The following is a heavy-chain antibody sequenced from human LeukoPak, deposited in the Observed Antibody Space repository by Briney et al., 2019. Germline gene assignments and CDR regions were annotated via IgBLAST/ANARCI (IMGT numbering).Heavy chain of an antibody. V-gene: IGHV3-11*01. CDR1: GFTFSDYY. CDR2: ISSGGSTI. J-gene: IGHJ4*02. Sequence: PGGSLRLSCAASGFTFSDYYMSWIRQAPGKGLEWVSFISSGGSTIHYADSVKGRFIISRDNAKSSLFLQMNSLRAEDTALYYCAREKDYYDSSLLGEDPLLDYWGQGTLVTVSS. CDR3: AREKDYYDSSLLGEDPLLDY. D-gene: IGHD3-22*01.